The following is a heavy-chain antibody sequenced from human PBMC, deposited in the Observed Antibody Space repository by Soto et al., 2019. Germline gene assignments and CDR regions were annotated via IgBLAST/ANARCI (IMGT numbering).Heavy chain of an antibody. Sequence: QVQLVESGGGVVQPGRSLRLSCAASGFTFSSYGMHWVRQAPGKGVEWVAVIWYDGSNKYYADSVKGRFTISRDNSKNTLYLQMNSLRAEDTAVYYCARGRDWLRPLDYWGQGTLVTVSS. V-gene: IGHV3-33*01. D-gene: IGHD3-9*01. CDR2: IWYDGSNK. J-gene: IGHJ4*02. CDR3: ARGRDWLRPLDY. CDR1: GFTFSSYG.